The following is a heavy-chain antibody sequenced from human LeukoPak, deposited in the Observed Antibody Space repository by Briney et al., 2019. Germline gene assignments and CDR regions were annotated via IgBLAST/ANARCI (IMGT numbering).Heavy chain of an antibody. CDR3: ATFQDIVVVPAAMHAFDI. CDR1: GFTFSSYG. Sequence: GGSLRLSCAASGFTFSSYGMHWVRQAPGKGLEWVAFIRYDGSNKYYADSVKGRFTISRDNPKNTLYLQMNSLRAEDTAVYYCATFQDIVVVPAAMHAFDIWGQGTMVTVSS. V-gene: IGHV3-30*02. D-gene: IGHD2-2*01. J-gene: IGHJ3*02. CDR2: IRYDGSNK.